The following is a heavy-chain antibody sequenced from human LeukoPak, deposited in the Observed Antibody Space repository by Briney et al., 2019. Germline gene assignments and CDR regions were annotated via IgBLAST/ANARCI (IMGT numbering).Heavy chain of an antibody. V-gene: IGHV3-30-3*01. D-gene: IGHD6-13*01. Sequence: GGSLRLSCAASGFTFSSYAMHWVRQAPGKGLEWVGIISYDGSNKYYADSVKGRFTISRDNAKNSLYLQMNSLTIEDTALYYCAKSDRGSSWYVYYFQHWGQGTLVTVSS. CDR1: GFTFSSYA. J-gene: IGHJ1*01. CDR3: AKSDRGSSWYVYYFQH. CDR2: ISYDGSNK.